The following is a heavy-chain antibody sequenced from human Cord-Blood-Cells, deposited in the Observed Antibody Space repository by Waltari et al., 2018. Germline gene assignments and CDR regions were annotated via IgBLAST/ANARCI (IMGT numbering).Heavy chain of an antibody. Sequence: QVQLQQWGAGLLTPSETLSLTCAVYGGSFSGYYWSWIRQPPGKGLEWIGEINHSGSTNYNPSLKSRVTISVDTSKNQFSLKLSSVTAADTAVYYCARGHSSSWYAYWGQGTLVTVSS. CDR1: GGSFSGYY. J-gene: IGHJ4*02. V-gene: IGHV4-34*01. CDR2: INHSGST. D-gene: IGHD6-13*01. CDR3: ARGHSSSWYAY.